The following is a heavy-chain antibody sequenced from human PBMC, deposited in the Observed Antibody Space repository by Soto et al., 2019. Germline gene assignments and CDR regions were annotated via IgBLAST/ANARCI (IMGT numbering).Heavy chain of an antibody. V-gene: IGHV1-69*08. CDR3: ATDKYGAGRVGVHS. CDR1: GGTSTIYT. CDR2: IVPTLRIT. Sequence: QVQLVQSGAEVKKPGASLRVSCETSGGTSTIYTITWVRQAPGQGLQWMGRIVPTLRITNYAQEFQGRLTITADSSTSTAHIELTSLTSEDTAVYYCATDKYGAGRVGVHSWGQGTVVIVSS. J-gene: IGHJ5*02. D-gene: IGHD1-26*01.